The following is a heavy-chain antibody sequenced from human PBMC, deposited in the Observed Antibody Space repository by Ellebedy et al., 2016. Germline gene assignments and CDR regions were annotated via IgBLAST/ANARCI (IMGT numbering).Heavy chain of an antibody. CDR2: INAGNGNT. J-gene: IGHJ4*02. CDR3: ARPDSGYDYDY. CDR1: GYTFTSYA. V-gene: IGHV1-3*01. Sequence: GGSLRLSXAASGYTFTSYAMHWVRQAPGQRLEWMGWINAGNGNTKYSQKFQGRVTITRDTSASTAYMELSSLRSEDTAVYYCARPDSGYDYDYWGQGTLVTVSS. D-gene: IGHD5-12*01.